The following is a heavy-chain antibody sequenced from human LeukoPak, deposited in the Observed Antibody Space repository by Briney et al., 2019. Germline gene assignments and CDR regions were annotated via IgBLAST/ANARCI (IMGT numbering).Heavy chain of an antibody. D-gene: IGHD3-22*01. CDR1: GYSISSGYY. V-gene: IGHV4-38-2*01. Sequence: SETLSLTCAVSGYSISSGYYRGWIRQPPGKGLEWIGSIYHSGSTYYNPSLKSRVTISVDTSKNQFSLKLSSVTAADTAVYYCAKIYDSSAFDYWGQGTLVTVSS. CDR2: IYHSGST. J-gene: IGHJ4*02. CDR3: AKIYDSSAFDY.